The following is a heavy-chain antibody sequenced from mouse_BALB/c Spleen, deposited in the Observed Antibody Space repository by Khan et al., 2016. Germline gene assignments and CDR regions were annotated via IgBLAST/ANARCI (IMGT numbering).Heavy chain of an antibody. V-gene: IGHV9-3-1*01. D-gene: IGHD1-1*01. CDR3: ARYRYYYCSSRYVDV. J-gene: IGHJ1*01. CDR1: GYTFTNYG. Sequence: QIQLVQSGPELKKPGKTVKISCKASGYTFTNYGMNWVKQAPGKGLKWMGWINTYSGESTYAADFKGRFAFSLETSANTAYLQINNLKNEDTATYFSARYRYYYCSSRYVDVWGAGTTVTVAS. CDR2: INTYSGES.